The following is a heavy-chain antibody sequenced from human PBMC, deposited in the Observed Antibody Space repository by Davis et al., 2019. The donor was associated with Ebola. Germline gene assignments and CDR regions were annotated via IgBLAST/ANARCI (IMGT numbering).Heavy chain of an antibody. V-gene: IGHV4-61*01. D-gene: IGHD3-3*01. CDR1: GGSVSSGTNY. J-gene: IGHJ5*02. CDR3: ARDHYDFWSGGWFDP. CDR2: IYHSGST. Sequence: MPSETLSLTCTVSGGSVSSGTNYWSWIRQPPGKGLEWIGYIYHSGSTIYNPSLKSRVTISVDTSKNQFSLKLSSVTAADTAVYYCARDHYDFWSGGWFDPWGQGTLVTVSS.